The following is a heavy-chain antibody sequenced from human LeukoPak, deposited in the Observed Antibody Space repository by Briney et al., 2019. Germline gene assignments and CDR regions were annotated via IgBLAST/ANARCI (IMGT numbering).Heavy chain of an antibody. V-gene: IGHV5-51*01. CDR3: ARLGVSGGNYFDY. CDR2: IFPDDSDT. Sequence: GESLKISCKGSGYSFTNYWIGWVRQMPGKGLEWMGIIFPDDSDTGYSPSFQGQVTISADKSITTAYLPWSSLKASDTAIYYCARLGVSGGNYFDYWGQGILVTVSS. CDR1: GYSFTNYW. J-gene: IGHJ4*02. D-gene: IGHD3-10*01.